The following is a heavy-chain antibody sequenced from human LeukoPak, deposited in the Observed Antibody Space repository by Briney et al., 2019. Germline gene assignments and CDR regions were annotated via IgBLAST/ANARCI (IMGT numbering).Heavy chain of an antibody. D-gene: IGHD2-2*01. Sequence: ASVKVSCKSSGYTVIDYYIHWVRQAPGQGLEWMGWINPNSGATKYAQEFQGRVSMTRDTSINTAYMDLTNLRSDDTAIFYCARVKKLMPEFEFWGQGTLVTVSS. J-gene: IGHJ4*02. CDR3: ARVKKLMPEFEF. CDR1: GYTVIDYY. V-gene: IGHV1-2*02. CDR2: INPNSGAT.